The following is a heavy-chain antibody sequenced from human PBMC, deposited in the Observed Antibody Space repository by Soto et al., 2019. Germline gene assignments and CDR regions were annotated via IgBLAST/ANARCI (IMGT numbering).Heavy chain of an antibody. J-gene: IGHJ6*02. D-gene: IGHD6-13*01. V-gene: IGHV4-39*01. CDR3: RRSSRYSTDV. CDR2: IYSIGST. Sequence: QLQLQESGPGLVKPSETLSLTCTVSGGSISSSSYWGRIRQPPGKGLEWIGSIYSIGSTYYNPSRKSRVTISVDTSKTQFSLKLSSVTAADTAVYYCRRSSRYSTDVWGQGTTVTVSS. CDR1: GGSISSSSY.